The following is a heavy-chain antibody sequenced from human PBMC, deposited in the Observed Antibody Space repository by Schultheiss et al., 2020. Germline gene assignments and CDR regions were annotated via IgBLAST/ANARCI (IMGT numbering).Heavy chain of an antibody. J-gene: IGHJ6*02. V-gene: IGHV1-69*01. CDR1: GGTFSSYA. D-gene: IGHD3-9*01. Sequence: VKVSCKASGGTFSSYAISWVRQAPGQGLEWMGGIMPIFGTANYAQKFQGRVTITADESTSTAYMELSSLRSEDTAVYYCARLNDILTGFGYYYGMDVWGQGTTGTV. CDR3: ARLNDILTGFGYYYGMDV. CDR2: IMPIFGTA.